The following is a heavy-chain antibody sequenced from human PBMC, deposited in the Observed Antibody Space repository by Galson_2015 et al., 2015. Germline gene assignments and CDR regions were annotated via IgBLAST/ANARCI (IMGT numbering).Heavy chain of an antibody. CDR1: GDSVSSNSAA. V-gene: IGHV6-1*01. J-gene: IGHJ6*03. CDR2: TYYRSKWYN. CDR3: ARAQVPIFGYYYYMDV. D-gene: IGHD2-2*01. Sequence: CAISGDSVSSNSAAWNWIRQSPSRGLEWLGRTYYRSKWYNDYAVSVKSRITINPDTSKNQFSLQLNSVTPEDTAVYYCARAQVPIFGYYYYMDVWGKGTTVTVSS.